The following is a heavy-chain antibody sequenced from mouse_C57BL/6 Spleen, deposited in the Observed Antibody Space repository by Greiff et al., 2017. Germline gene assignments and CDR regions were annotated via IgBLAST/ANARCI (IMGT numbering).Heavy chain of an antibody. Sequence: VQLQQSGPGLVKPSQSLSLTCSVTGYSITSGYYWNWIRQFPGNKLEWMGYISYDGSNNYNPSLKNRISITRDTSKNQFFLKLNSVTTEDTATYYCARDGSSPDWFAYWGQGTLVTVSA. CDR2: ISYDGSN. CDR3: ARDGSSPDWFAY. J-gene: IGHJ3*01. V-gene: IGHV3-6*01. D-gene: IGHD1-1*01. CDR1: GYSITSGYY.